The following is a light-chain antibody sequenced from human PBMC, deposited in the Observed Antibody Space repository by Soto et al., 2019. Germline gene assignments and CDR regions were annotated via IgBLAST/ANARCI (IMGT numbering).Light chain of an antibody. V-gene: IGKV3-15*01. CDR3: QQYNNWPWT. CDR1: QSISDT. J-gene: IGKJ1*01. Sequence: EIVMTQSPATLSVSPGGRATLSCRASQSISDTLAWYQQKPCQAPRLLIYGASKRATGFPARFSGSGSGTDFTLTISSLQSADFAVYYCQQYNNWPWTFGQGTKVEIK. CDR2: GAS.